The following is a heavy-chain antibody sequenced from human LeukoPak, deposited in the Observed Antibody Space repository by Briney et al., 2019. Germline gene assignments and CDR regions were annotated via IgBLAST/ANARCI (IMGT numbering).Heavy chain of an antibody. CDR2: IKSKTDGGTT. Sequence: GGSLRLSCAASGFTFSNAWMSWVRQAPGKGLEWVGRIKSKTDGGTTDYAAPVKGRFTISRDDSKNTPYLHMNSLKTEDTAVYYCTANYYDSSGYYYKDYCGQGTLVTVSS. CDR3: TANYYDSSGYYYKDY. J-gene: IGHJ4*02. CDR1: GFTFSNAW. D-gene: IGHD3-22*01. V-gene: IGHV3-15*01.